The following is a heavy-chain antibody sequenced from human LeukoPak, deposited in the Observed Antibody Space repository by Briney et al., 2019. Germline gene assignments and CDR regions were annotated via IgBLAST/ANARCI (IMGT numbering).Heavy chain of an antibody. Sequence: SETLSLTCAVSGGSISSYYWSWIRQPPGKGLECIGYIYTSGSTNYNPSLKSRVTISVDTSKNQFSLKLSSVTAADTAVYYCARVRARYYYYYMDVWGKGTTVTVSS. V-gene: IGHV4-4*09. CDR3: ARVRARYYYYYMDV. J-gene: IGHJ6*03. CDR2: IYTSGST. CDR1: GGSISSYY.